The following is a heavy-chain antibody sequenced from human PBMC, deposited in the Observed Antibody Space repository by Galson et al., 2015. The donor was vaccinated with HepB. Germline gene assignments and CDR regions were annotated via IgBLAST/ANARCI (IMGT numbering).Heavy chain of an antibody. CDR1: GVSISNYL. Sequence: LSLTCTVSGVSISNYLWSWIRQPPGRGLEWIGYIYSSGGTSSNPSLKSRVAISVDTSKNQFSLELTSVTAADMALYYCARHLPMSGGTGAFDIWGQGTMVSVSP. CDR3: ARHLPMSGGTGAFDI. D-gene: IGHD3/OR15-3a*01. J-gene: IGHJ3*02. V-gene: IGHV4-59*08. CDR2: IYSSGGT.